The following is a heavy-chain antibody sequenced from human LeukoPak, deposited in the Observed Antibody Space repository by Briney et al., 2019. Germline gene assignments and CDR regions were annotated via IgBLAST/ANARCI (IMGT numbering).Heavy chain of an antibody. J-gene: IGHJ6*04. CDR3: AKDGARKVGYSYGYYYYYGMDV. CDR1: WFTFSSYG. CDR2: IIYEGSKK. Sequence: GGSPRLSCAAPWFTFSSYGKHWGRHAPGQGVGGVAGIIYEGSKKYYADSVKGRFTISRDNSKNTLYLQMNSLRAEDTAVYYCAKDGARKVGYSYGYYYYYGMDVWGKGTTVTVSS. D-gene: IGHD5-18*01. V-gene: IGHV3-30*18.